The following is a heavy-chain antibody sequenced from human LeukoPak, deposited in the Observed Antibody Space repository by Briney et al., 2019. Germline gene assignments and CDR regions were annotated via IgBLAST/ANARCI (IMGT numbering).Heavy chain of an antibody. V-gene: IGHV3-11*01. D-gene: IGHD1-20*01. CDR3: ATWTGITPY. J-gene: IGHJ4*02. CDR2: INGSGSNL. Sequence: GGSLRLSCAASGFTFSDSFMSWIRQAPGKGLEWLAYINGSGSNLYYADAVRGRFTISRDNAKNSLYLQMNSLRVEDTAVYYCATWTGITPYWGQGTLVTVSS. CDR1: GFTFSDSF.